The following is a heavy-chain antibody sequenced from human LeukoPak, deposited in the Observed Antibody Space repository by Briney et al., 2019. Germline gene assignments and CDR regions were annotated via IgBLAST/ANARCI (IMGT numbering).Heavy chain of an antibody. V-gene: IGHV4-31*03. J-gene: IGHJ4*02. CDR1: GGSISSGGHY. CDR2: IYYSGST. D-gene: IGHD3-22*01. Sequence: PSETLSLTCTVSGGSISSGGHYWSWIRQHPGKGLEWIGYIYYSGSTYYNPSLKSRVTISVDTSKNQFSLKLSSVTAADTAVYYCARELRDYYDSSGYLDYWGQGTLVTVSS. CDR3: ARELRDYYDSSGYLDY.